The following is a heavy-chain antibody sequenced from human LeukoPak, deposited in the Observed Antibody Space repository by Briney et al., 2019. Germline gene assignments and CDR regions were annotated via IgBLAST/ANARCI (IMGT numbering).Heavy chain of an antibody. CDR2: ISGRGDLE. CDR3: AREGDFWSGYPIDHYYYMDV. J-gene: IGHJ6*03. Sequence: GGSLGLSCSASGFTFSSYAMTWVRQAPGKGLEWVSTISGRGDLEFYTESVKGRFTISRDHSKNTVHLQMDSLRAEDTAIYYCAREGDFWSGYPIDHYYYMDVWGKGTTVTVSS. CDR1: GFTFSSYA. D-gene: IGHD3-3*01. V-gene: IGHV3-23*01.